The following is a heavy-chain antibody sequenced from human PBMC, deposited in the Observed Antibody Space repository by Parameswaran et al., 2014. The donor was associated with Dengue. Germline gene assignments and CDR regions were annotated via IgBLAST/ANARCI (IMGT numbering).Heavy chain of an antibody. CDR2: INHSGST. V-gene: IGHV4-34*01. Sequence: VRQAPGKGLEWIGEINHSGSTNYNPSLKSRVTISVDTSKNQFSLKLSSVTAADTAVYYCARTVEAAAGWVLGFYFDYWGQGTLVTVSS. CDR3: ARTVEAAAGWVLGFYFDY. D-gene: IGHD6-13*01. J-gene: IGHJ4*02.